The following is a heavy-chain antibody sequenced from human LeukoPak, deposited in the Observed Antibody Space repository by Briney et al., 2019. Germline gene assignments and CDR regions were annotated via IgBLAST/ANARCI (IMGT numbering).Heavy chain of an antibody. J-gene: IGHJ5*02. Sequence: SETLSLTCAVYGGSFSGYYWSWIRQPPGKGLEWIGEINHSGSTNYNPSLKSRVTISVDTSKNQFSLKLSSVTAADTAVYYCARVGAPCSSTSCYLNWFDPWGQGTLVTVSS. V-gene: IGHV4-34*01. D-gene: IGHD2-2*01. CDR3: ARVGAPCSSTSCYLNWFDP. CDR2: INHSGST. CDR1: GGSFSGYY.